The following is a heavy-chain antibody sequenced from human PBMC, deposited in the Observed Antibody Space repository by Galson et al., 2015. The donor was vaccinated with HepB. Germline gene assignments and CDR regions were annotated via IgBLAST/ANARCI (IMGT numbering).Heavy chain of an antibody. V-gene: IGHV3-53*01. CDR1: GFTVSSNY. J-gene: IGHJ5*02. CDR2: IYSGGST. CDR3: ASGRTIFGVGEGWFDP. Sequence: SLRLSCAASGFTVSSNYMSWVRQAPGKGLEWVSVIYSGGSTYYADSVKGRFTISRDNSKNTLYLQMNSLRAEDTAVYYCASGRTIFGVGEGWFDPWGQGTLVTVSS. D-gene: IGHD3-3*01.